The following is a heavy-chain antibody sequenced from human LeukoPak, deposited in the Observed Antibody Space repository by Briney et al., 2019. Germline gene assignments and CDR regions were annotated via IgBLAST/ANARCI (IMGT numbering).Heavy chain of an antibody. Sequence: SETLSLTCTVSGGSINSYYWNWIRQPPGKGLEWIGHIYYSGITNYSPSLKSRVTISVDTSKNQFSLKLSSVTAADTAVYYCAREVWGPEYWGQGTLVTVSS. CDR3: AREVWGPEY. J-gene: IGHJ4*02. V-gene: IGHV4-59*12. D-gene: IGHD1-14*01. CDR2: IYYSGIT. CDR1: GGSINSYY.